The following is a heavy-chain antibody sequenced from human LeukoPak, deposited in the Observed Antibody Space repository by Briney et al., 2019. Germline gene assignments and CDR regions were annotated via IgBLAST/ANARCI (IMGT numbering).Heavy chain of an antibody. V-gene: IGHV3-21*01. CDR1: GFTFSSYS. CDR2: ISSSSSYI. D-gene: IGHD2-21*01. Sequence: GGSLRLSCAASGFTFSSYSMNWVRQAPGKGLEWVSSISSSSSYIYYADSVKGRFTISRDNSKNTLYLQMNSLRPEDTALYYCAKVDCGDTGCRRFDLWGRGTLVTVSS. J-gene: IGHJ2*01. CDR3: AKVDCGDTGCRRFDL.